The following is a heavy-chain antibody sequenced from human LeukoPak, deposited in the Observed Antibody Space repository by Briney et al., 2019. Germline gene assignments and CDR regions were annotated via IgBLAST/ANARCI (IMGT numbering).Heavy chain of an antibody. CDR1: GGSISSYY. CDR3: AREKFPYSSMQNWFDP. Sequence: KPSETLSLTCTVSGGSISSYYWSWIRQPPGKGLEWIGYIYYSGSTNYNPSLKSRVTISVDTSKSQFSLKLSSVTAADTAVYYCAREKFPYSSMQNWFDPWGQGTLVTVSS. V-gene: IGHV4-59*01. CDR2: IYYSGST. D-gene: IGHD6-13*01. J-gene: IGHJ5*02.